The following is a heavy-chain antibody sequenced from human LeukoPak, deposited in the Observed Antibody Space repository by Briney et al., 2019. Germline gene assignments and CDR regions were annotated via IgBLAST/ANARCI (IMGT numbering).Heavy chain of an antibody. CDR3: ARGHDYYSEYFQH. V-gene: IGHV4-61*02. Sequence: SQTLSLTCTVSGASIDFESYYWTWVRQPARKRLEWIGRIDHGGVTNYNPSLQSRVTISLDTSQKQFSLKLSSVTAADTAVYYCARGHDYYSEYFQHWGQGTLVSVSS. CDR1: GASIDFESYY. J-gene: IGHJ1*01. CDR2: IDHGGVT. D-gene: IGHD1-26*01.